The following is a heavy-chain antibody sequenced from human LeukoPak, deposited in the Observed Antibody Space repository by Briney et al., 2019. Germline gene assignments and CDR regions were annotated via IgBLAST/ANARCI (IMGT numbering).Heavy chain of an antibody. V-gene: IGHV1-69*06. Sequence: SVKVSCKASGGTFSSYAISWVRQAPGQALEWMGGIIPIFGTANYAQKFQGRVTITADKSTSTAYMELSSLRSEDTAVYYCARVREGFTAVAGKLDYWGQGTLVTVSS. CDR3: ARVREGFTAVAGKLDY. CDR2: IIPIFGTA. CDR1: GGTFSSYA. J-gene: IGHJ4*02. D-gene: IGHD6-19*01.